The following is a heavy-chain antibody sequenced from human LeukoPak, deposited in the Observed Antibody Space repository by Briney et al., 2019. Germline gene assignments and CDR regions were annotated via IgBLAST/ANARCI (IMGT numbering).Heavy chain of an antibody. CDR1: GFTFSSYW. CDR2: INSDGGST. Sequence: QPGGSLRLSCAASGFTFSSYWMHWVRQAPGKGLVWVSRINSDGGSTSYADSVKGRFTISRDNAKNTLYLQMNSLRAEDTAVYYCARFIGGHYYGMDVWGQGTTVTVSS. J-gene: IGHJ6*02. D-gene: IGHD2-15*01. V-gene: IGHV3-74*01. CDR3: ARFIGGHYYGMDV.